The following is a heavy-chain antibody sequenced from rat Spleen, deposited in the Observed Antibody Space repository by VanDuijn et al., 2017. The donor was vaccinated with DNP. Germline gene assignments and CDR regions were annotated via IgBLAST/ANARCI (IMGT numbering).Heavy chain of an antibody. CDR1: GFTFSDYS. CDR2: IVYDGSSS. D-gene: IGHD4-4*01. J-gene: IGHJ2*01. V-gene: IGHV5-7*01. CDR3: AGAGYGTYYFDY. Sequence: EVQLVESGGGLVQPGRSLKLSCAASGFTFSDYSMAWVRQAPKKGLEWVATIVYDGSSSFYGDSVTGRFTISRDNAKSTLYLQMDSLRSEDTATYYCAGAGYGTYYFDYWGQGVMVTVSS.